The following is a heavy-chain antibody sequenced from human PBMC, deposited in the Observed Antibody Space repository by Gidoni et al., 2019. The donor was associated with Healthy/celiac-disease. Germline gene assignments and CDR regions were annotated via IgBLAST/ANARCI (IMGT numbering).Heavy chain of an antibody. Sequence: KPGSSVKVSCKASGGTFSSYAISWVRQAPRQGLEWMGGIIPIFGTANYAQQFQGRVPITADESTSTASMELSSRRSEDTAGYYCARGTVTNYGMDVWGQGNTGTVSS. D-gene: IGHD4-17*01. J-gene: IGHJ6*02. CDR1: GGTFSSYA. CDR3: ARGTVTNYGMDV. CDR2: IIPIFGTA. V-gene: IGHV1-69*01.